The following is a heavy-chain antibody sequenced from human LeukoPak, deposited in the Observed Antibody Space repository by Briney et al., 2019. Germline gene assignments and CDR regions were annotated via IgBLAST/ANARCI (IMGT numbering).Heavy chain of an antibody. D-gene: IGHD3-10*01. J-gene: IGHJ4*02. CDR2: ISSSGSTI. Sequence: GGSLRLSCAASGFTFSSYEMNWVRQAPGKGLEWVSYISSSGSTIYYADSVKGRFTISRDNAKNSLYLQTNSLRADDTAVFYCARRSHGSTAFDYWGQGTLVTVSS. CDR1: GFTFSSYE. V-gene: IGHV3-48*03. CDR3: ARRSHGSTAFDY.